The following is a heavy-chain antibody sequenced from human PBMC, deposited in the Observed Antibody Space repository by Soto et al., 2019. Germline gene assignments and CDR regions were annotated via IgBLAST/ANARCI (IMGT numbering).Heavy chain of an antibody. CDR3: ARLEYSSGWLGYNWFDP. D-gene: IGHD6-19*01. CDR2: IYPGDSDT. J-gene: IGHJ5*02. Sequence: PGESLKISCKGSGYSFTSYWIGWVRQMPGKGLEWMGIIYPGDSDTRYSPSFQGQVTISADKSISTAYLQWSSLKASDTAMYYCARLEYSSGWLGYNWFDPWGQGTLVTVSS. CDR1: GYSFTSYW. V-gene: IGHV5-51*01.